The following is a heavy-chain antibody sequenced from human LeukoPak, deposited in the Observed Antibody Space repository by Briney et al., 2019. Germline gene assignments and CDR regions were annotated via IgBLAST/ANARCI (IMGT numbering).Heavy chain of an antibody. CDR1: GFTFSNYA. V-gene: IGHV3-23*01. Sequence: PGGSLRLSCEASGFTFSNYAMSWVRQAPGKGLEWVSTMSGGGGTTYYADSVKGRFTISRDNSKNTLYLQMNSLRAEDTAVYYCARDDSYSSSWYDSFDYWGQGTLVTVSS. CDR3: ARDDSYSSSWYDSFDY. D-gene: IGHD6-13*01. J-gene: IGHJ4*02. CDR2: MSGGGGTT.